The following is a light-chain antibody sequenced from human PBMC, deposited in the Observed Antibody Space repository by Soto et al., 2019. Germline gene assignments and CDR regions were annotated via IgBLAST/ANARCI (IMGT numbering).Light chain of an antibody. CDR2: DNN. CDR1: SSNIGNNF. CDR3: GTWDSRLSVWV. J-gene: IGLJ3*02. Sequence: QSVLTQPPSVSAAPEQKVSISCSGISSNIGNNFVSWYHQIPGTAPKLLIYDNNKRPSGTPDRLSGSKSCTSATLGITGLQPGDEAEYYCGTWDSRLSVWVFGGGTKLTVL. V-gene: IGLV1-51*01.